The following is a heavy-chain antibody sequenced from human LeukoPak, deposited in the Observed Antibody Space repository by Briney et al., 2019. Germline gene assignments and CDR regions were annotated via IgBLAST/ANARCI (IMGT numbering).Heavy chain of an antibody. CDR2: IWYDGRNK. CDR3: ARDDILTGARGLDY. J-gene: IGHJ4*02. Sequence: GRSLRLSCAASGFTFSSYGMHWVRQAPGKGLEWVAVIWYDGRNKYYADSVKGRFTTSRDNSKNTLYLQMNSLRAEDTAVYYCARDDILTGARGLDYWGQGTLVTVSS. D-gene: IGHD3-9*01. V-gene: IGHV3-33*01. CDR1: GFTFSSYG.